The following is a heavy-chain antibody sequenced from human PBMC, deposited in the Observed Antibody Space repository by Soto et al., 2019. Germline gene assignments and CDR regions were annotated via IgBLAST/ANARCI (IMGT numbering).Heavy chain of an antibody. CDR1: GFTFGIYV. CDR3: AKGHANGWYGALDY. CDR2: ISGSGTSA. V-gene: IGHV3-23*01. Sequence: EMQLLESGGGLVQPGGSLRLSCAASGFTFGIYVMGWVRQAPGKGLEWVSTISGSGTSAYYADSVKGRFTFSRDNSKSMVYLQMDSLRAEDTAIYSCAKGHANGWYGALDYWGRGSLVTVSS. D-gene: IGHD6-19*01. J-gene: IGHJ4*02.